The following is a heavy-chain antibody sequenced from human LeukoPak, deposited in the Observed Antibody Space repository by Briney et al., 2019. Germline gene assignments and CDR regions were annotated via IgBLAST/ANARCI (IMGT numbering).Heavy chain of an antibody. V-gene: IGHV1-69*04. Sequence: SVKVSCKASGYTFTSYDINWVRQAPGQGLEWMGRIIPILGIANYAQKFQGRVTITADKSTGTAYMELSSLRSEDTAVYYCARSSGIAAAGRGGWFDPWGQGTLVTVSS. CDR2: IIPILGIA. CDR1: GYTFTSYD. D-gene: IGHD6-13*01. J-gene: IGHJ5*02. CDR3: ARSSGIAAAGRGGWFDP.